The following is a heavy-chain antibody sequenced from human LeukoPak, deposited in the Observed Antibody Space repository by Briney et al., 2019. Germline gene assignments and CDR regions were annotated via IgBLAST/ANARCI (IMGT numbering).Heavy chain of an antibody. V-gene: IGHV3-7*01. CDR2: MKQDGSAK. CDR3: AREGDAFDI. Sequence: GGSLRLSCAASGFTFSSYWMSWVRQAPGKGLEWVANMKQDGSAKYFVDSVKGRFTISRDNAKNSLYLQMNSLRAEDTAVYYCAREGDAFDIWGQGTMVTVSS. CDR1: GFTFSSYW. J-gene: IGHJ3*02.